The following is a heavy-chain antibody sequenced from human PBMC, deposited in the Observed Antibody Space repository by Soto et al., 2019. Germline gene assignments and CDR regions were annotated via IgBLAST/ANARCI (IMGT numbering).Heavy chain of an antibody. CDR3: ARADYYDSSRLGYFDY. Sequence: SVKVSCKASGYTFTSYYMHWVRQAPGQGLEWMGIINPSGGSTSYAQKFQGRVTMTRDTSTSTVYMELSSLRSEDTAVYYCARADYYDSSRLGYFDYWGQGTLVTVSS. CDR2: INPSGGST. D-gene: IGHD3-22*01. CDR1: GYTFTSYY. J-gene: IGHJ4*02. V-gene: IGHV1-46*01.